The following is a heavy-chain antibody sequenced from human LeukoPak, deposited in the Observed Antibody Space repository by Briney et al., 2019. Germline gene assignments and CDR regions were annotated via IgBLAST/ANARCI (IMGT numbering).Heavy chain of an antibody. CDR1: GYTFTSYG. D-gene: IGHD2-2*01. Sequence: ASVKVSCKASGYTFTSYGISWVRQAPGQGLERMGWMNPNNGNTGFAQKFQGRLTMTRDTSISTAYMELSSLRSEDTAVYYCARGGGEDQATVPTAAIEYWGQGTLVTVSS. CDR2: MNPNNGNT. CDR3: ARGGGEDQATVPTAAIEY. J-gene: IGHJ4*02. V-gene: IGHV1-8*02.